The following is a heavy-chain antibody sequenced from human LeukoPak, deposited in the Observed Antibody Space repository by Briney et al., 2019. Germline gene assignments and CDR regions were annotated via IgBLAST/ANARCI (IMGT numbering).Heavy chain of an antibody. J-gene: IGHJ4*02. V-gene: IGHV3-48*01. CDR2: ISSSSTTI. Sequence: GGSLRLSCTASGFTFSDSSMNWVRQAPGKGLEWLPYISSSSTTIYYADSVKGRFTISRDDAKNSLYLQMNSLRAEDTAVYYCVRNLNTADDYWGQGILVTVSS. CDR1: GFTFSDSS. D-gene: IGHD5-18*01. CDR3: VRNLNTADDY.